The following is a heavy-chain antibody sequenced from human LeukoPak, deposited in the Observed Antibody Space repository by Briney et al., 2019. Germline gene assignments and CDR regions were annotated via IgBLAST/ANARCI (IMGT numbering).Heavy chain of an antibody. V-gene: IGHV4-4*07. J-gene: IGHJ2*01. CDR2: IYRSGST. Sequence: SETLSLTCTVSGGSLTTYYWSWIRQPAGKGLEWIGRIYRSGSTNYNPSLKSRVTMSVDTSKNQFSLKLSSVTAVDTAVYYCARSTYYNILTGYYGYFDLWGRGTLVTVSS. CDR3: ARSTYYNILTGYYGYFDL. D-gene: IGHD3-9*01. CDR1: GGSLTTYY.